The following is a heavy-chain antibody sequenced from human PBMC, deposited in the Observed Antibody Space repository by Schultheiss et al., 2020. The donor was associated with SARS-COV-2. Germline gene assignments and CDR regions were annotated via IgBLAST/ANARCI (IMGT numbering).Heavy chain of an antibody. D-gene: IGHD2/OR15-2a*01. Sequence: GSLRLSCTVSDDSVNSGSYYWTWIRQPPGKGLEWIGYIYHSGSGNYNPSLKSRVTISVDTSKNQFSLKLSSVTAADTAVYYCTRGGTHYFYWGQGTLVTVSS. CDR2: IYHSGSG. CDR3: TRGGTHYFY. V-gene: IGHV4-61*01. CDR1: DDSVNSGSYY. J-gene: IGHJ4*02.